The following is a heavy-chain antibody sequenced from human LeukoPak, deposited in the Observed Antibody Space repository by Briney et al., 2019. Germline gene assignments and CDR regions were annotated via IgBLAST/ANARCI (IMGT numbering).Heavy chain of an antibody. J-gene: IGHJ6*03. D-gene: IGHD3-3*01. V-gene: IGHV1-8*02. Sequence: HRASVKVSCKASGYTFTSYDINWVRQATGQGLEWMGWMNPNSGNTGYAQKFQGRVTMTRNTSISTAYMELSSLRSEDTAVYYCAREPQQFLEWLFDASPDYYYYMDVWGKGPRSPSP. CDR1: GYTFTSYD. CDR3: AREPQQFLEWLFDASPDYYYYMDV. CDR2: MNPNSGNT.